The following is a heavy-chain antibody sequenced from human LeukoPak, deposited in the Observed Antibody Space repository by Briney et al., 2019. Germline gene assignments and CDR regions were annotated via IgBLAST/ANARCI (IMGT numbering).Heavy chain of an antibody. V-gene: IGHV4-39*07. CDR1: GGSISSSSYY. Sequence: SETLSLTCTVSGGSISSSSYYWGWIRQPPGKGLEWIGSIYYSGSTYYNPSLKSRVTISVDTSKNQFSLRLISVTAADTAMYYCARSRGSLYFQHWGQGTLVTVSS. D-gene: IGHD6-13*01. J-gene: IGHJ1*01. CDR3: ARSRGSLYFQH. CDR2: IYYSGST.